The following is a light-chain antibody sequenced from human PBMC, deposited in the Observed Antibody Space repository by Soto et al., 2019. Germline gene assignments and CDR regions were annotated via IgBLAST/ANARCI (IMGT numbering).Light chain of an antibody. Sequence: EIVMTQSPATLSVSPGGSATLSCRASQHVNSNFAWYRQKPGQAPTLLIYRASTRATGIPARFSGSGSGTEFTLTISSLQSEDFAVYCCQQYNNWPYTFGQGTKLEIK. CDR2: RAS. V-gene: IGKV3-15*01. CDR1: QHVNSN. CDR3: QQYNNWPYT. J-gene: IGKJ2*01.